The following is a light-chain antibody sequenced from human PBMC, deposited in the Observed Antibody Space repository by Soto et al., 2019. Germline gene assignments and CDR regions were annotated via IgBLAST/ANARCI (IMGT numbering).Light chain of an antibody. CDR3: AAWDDSVNGDV. Sequence: QSVLTQPPSASGTPGQRVTISCSGSSSNIGSNSVNWYQQLPGTAPKLLIYSNDRRPSGVPDRFSGSKSGTSASLAISGLQSEDEADYYCAAWDDSVNGDVFGTGTKLTVL. CDR1: SSNIGSNS. V-gene: IGLV1-44*01. J-gene: IGLJ1*01. CDR2: SND.